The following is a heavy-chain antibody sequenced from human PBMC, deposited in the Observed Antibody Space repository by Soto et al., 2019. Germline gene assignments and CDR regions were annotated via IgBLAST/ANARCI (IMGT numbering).Heavy chain of an antibody. CDR3: ARDRGYSNWFDP. D-gene: IGHD5-18*01. Sequence: PSETLSLTCIVSGGSISGYYWSWIRQPPGKGLEWIGYIYYSGSTNYNPSLRSRVTISVDTSKNQFSLKLSSVTAADTAVYYCARDRGYSNWFDPWGQGTLVTVSS. CDR1: GGSISGYY. CDR2: IYYSGST. V-gene: IGHV4-59*01. J-gene: IGHJ5*02.